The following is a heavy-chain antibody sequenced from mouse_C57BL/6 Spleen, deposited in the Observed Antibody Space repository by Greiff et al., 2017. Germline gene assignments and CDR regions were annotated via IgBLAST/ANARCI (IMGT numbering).Heavy chain of an antibody. Sequence: VQLKESGPGLVKPSQSLSLTCSVTGYSITSGYYWNWIRQFPGNKLEWMGYISYDGSNNYNPSLKNRISITRDTSKNQFFLKLNSVTTEDTATYYCAGHYYGSSLDYWGQGTTLTGSS. CDR3: AGHYYGSSLDY. D-gene: IGHD1-1*01. CDR1: GYSITSGYY. CDR2: ISYDGSN. J-gene: IGHJ2*01. V-gene: IGHV3-6*01.